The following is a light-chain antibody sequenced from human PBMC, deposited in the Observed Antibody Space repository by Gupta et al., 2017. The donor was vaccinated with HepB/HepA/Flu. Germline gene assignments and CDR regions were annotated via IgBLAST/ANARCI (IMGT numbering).Light chain of an antibody. CDR2: GAS. CDR1: PRVLYSSDNNNY. V-gene: IGKV4-1*01. Sequence: DIVMTQSQDSSAVFVGERDHINCKCIPRVLYSSDNNNYLAWYQHKPGQPPKLLIYGASTRESGVPDRFSGSGSGTDFTLTISSLQAEDVAVYYCQQYYSTPRTFGQGTKVESK. CDR3: QQYYSTPRT. J-gene: IGKJ1*01.